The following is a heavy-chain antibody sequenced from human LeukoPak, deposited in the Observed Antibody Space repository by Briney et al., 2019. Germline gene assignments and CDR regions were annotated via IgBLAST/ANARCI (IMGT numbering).Heavy chain of an antibody. D-gene: IGHD1-26*01. CDR2: IRYDGSNK. CDR1: GFTFSSYG. J-gene: IGHJ6*02. Sequence: GGSLRLSCAASGFTFSSYGMHWVRQAPGKGLERVAFIRYDGSNKYYADSVKGRFTISRDNSKNTLYLQMNSLRAEDTAVYYCANQDLGATTSPYYYGMDVWGQGTTVTVSS. CDR3: ANQDLGATTSPYYYGMDV. V-gene: IGHV3-30*02.